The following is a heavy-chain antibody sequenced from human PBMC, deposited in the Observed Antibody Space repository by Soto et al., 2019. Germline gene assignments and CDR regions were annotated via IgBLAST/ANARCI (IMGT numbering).Heavy chain of an antibody. Sequence: SETLSLTCTVSGGSVSSANYYWNWIRQPPGKGLEWIGYIYSSGSTTNYNPSLKSRVTISVDTSKNQFSLRVRSVTAADTAVYYCARAEHSSLSVDWFDPWGQGTMVTVYS. CDR1: GGSVSSANYY. CDR3: ARAEHSSLSVDWFDP. D-gene: IGHD6-13*01. V-gene: IGHV4-61*01. CDR2: IYSSGSTT. J-gene: IGHJ5*02.